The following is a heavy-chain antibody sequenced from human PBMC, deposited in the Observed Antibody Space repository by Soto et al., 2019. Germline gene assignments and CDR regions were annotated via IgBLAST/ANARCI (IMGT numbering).Heavy chain of an antibody. Sequence: SVKVSCKASGGTFSSYAISWVRQAPGQGLELMGGIIPIFGTANYAQKFQGRVTITADESTSTAYMELSSLRSEDTAVYYCAREEYSSGWYHYNYYYYGMDVWGQGTTVTVSS. CDR1: GGTFSSYA. J-gene: IGHJ6*02. CDR3: AREEYSSGWYHYNYYYYGMDV. CDR2: IIPIFGTA. D-gene: IGHD6-19*01. V-gene: IGHV1-69*13.